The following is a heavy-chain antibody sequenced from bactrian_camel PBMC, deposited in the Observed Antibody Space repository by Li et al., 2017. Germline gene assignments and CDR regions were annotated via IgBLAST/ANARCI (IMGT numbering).Heavy chain of an antibody. CDR2: IKSDGST. CDR3: AAARLVYSRSLLLANEYKH. J-gene: IGHJ4*01. Sequence: VQLVESGGGLVQPGGSLRLSCTASGFTFSSYAMSWVRQAPGKGLEWVSAIKSDGSTYYADSVKERFTISQDNAKNTLYLQMNSLKPEDTAMYFCAAARLVYSRSLLLANEYKHWGQGTQVTVS. V-gene: IGHV3S31*01. D-gene: IGHD3*01. CDR1: GFTFSSYA.